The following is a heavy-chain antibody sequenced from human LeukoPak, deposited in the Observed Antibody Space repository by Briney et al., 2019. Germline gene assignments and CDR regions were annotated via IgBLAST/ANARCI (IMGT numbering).Heavy chain of an antibody. D-gene: IGHD6-19*01. CDR2: IIPFFGTA. CDR1: GGTFSSYA. V-gene: IGHV1-69*13. Sequence: SVKVSCKASGGTFSSYAISWVRQAPGQGLEWMGGIIPFFGTANYAQKFQGRVTITADESTSTAYMELSSLRSEDTAVYYCARASSGWSKRLSKYYYMDVWGKGTTVTISS. CDR3: ARASSGWSKRLSKYYYMDV. J-gene: IGHJ6*03.